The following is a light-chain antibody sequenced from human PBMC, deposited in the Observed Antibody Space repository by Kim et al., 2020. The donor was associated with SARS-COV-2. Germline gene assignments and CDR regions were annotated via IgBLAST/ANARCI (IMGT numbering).Light chain of an antibody. CDR3: QAWDSSTAV. CDR2: QDS. CDR1: KLGDKY. Sequence: SGSPGQTASITCSGDKLGDKYVCWYQQQPGQSPVLVIYQDSKRPSGIPGRFSGSNSGNTATLTISGTQAMDEADYYCQAWDSSTAVFGGGTQLTVL. J-gene: IGLJ3*02. V-gene: IGLV3-1*01.